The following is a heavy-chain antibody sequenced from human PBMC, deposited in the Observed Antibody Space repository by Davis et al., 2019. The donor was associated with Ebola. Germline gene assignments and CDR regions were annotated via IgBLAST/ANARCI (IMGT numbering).Heavy chain of an antibody. CDR2: ISAYNGYT. J-gene: IGHJ5*02. CDR1: GYTFTSYY. CDR3: ARDYDSSGFQP. D-gene: IGHD3-22*01. Sequence: ASVKVSCKASGYTFTSYYMHWVRQAPGQGLEWMGWISAYNGYTYYAQSLQGRVSLTTDTSTSTVYMQLRSLRSDDTAVYFCARDYDSSGFQPWGQGTLVTVSS. V-gene: IGHV1-18*04.